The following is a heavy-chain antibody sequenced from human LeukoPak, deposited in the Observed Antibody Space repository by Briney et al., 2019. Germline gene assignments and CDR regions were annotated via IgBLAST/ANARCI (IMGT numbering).Heavy chain of an antibody. J-gene: IGHJ6*02. CDR2: INPNSGDT. Sequence: ASVKVSRKASGYTFTGYYMHWVRQAPGQGLEWMGWINPNSGDTNYSQKFQGRVSMTRDTSINTAYMELSRLRSDDTAVYYCARATDYGDYEDDYGMDVWGQGTTVTVSS. CDR3: ARATDYGDYEDDYGMDV. CDR1: GYTFTGYY. D-gene: IGHD4-17*01. V-gene: IGHV1-2*02.